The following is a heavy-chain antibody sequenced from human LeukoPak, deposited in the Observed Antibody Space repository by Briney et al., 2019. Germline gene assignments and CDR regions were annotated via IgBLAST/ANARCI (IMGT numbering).Heavy chain of an antibody. CDR3: AARVIAVAGKKEGFDY. CDR2: INHSGST. D-gene: IGHD6-19*01. J-gene: IGHJ4*02. Sequence: SETLSLTCAVYGGSFSGYYWSWIRQPPGKGLEWIGEINHSGSTNYNPSLKSRVTISVDTSKNQFSLKLSSVTAADTAVYYCAARVIAVAGKKEGFDYWGQGTLVTVSP. CDR1: GGSFSGYY. V-gene: IGHV4-34*01.